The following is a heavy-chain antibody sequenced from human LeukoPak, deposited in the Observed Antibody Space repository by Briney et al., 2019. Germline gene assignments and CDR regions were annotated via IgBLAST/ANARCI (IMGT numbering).Heavy chain of an antibody. CDR1: RYSFTSYW. D-gene: IGHD6-13*01. CDR2: IYPGDSDT. CDR3: ATTGPEYSSSWYLHF. J-gene: IGHJ4*02. V-gene: IGHV5-51*01. Sequence: GESLKVSCKASRYSFTSYWIGWVRQMPGKGLEWMGVIYPGDSDTRYSPSFQGQVTISVDKSISTAYLQWSSLKASDTAMYYCATTGPEYSSSWYLHFWGQGTLVTVSS.